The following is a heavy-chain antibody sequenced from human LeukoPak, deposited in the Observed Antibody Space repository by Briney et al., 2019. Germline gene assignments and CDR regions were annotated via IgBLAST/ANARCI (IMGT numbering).Heavy chain of an antibody. CDR2: IYNNGNT. D-gene: IGHD4-17*01. J-gene: IGHJ4*02. CDR3: ARVGGDQVGY. Sequence: GPSLRLSCAASGLTVSSKYMSWVRQAPGKGLEWVSVIYNNGNTHYADSVKGRFTISRDNSKNTLYLQMNSLRAEDTAVYYCARVGGDQVGYWGQGTLVAVSS. CDR1: GLTVSSKY. V-gene: IGHV3-53*01.